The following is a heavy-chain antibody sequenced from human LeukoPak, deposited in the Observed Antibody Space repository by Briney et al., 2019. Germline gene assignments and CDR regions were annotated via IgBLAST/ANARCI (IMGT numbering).Heavy chain of an antibody. V-gene: IGHV3-23*01. CDR1: GFSFTSYA. CDR3: VRGVSISSSWYNDI. Sequence: GGSLRLSCAASGFSFTSYAMTWVRQAPGKGLEWVSVTSGSGGSTYYADSVKGRFTISRDNSKNTLYLQMNSLRAEDTAVYHCVRGVSISSSWYNDIWGQGTMVIVSS. D-gene: IGHD6-13*01. J-gene: IGHJ3*02. CDR2: TSGSGGST.